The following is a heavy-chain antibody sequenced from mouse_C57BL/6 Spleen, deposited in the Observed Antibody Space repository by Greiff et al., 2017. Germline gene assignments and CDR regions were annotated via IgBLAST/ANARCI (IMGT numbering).Heavy chain of an antibody. D-gene: IGHD2-1*01. Sequence: EVQLVESGGGLVQPGGSLKLSCAASGFTFSDYYMYWVRQTPEKRLEWVAYISNGGGSTYYPDTVKGRFTISRDNAKNTLYLQMSRLKSEDTAMYYCARQDYYGNFWYFDVWGTGTTVTVSS. CDR2: ISNGGGST. V-gene: IGHV5-12*01. CDR1: GFTFSDYY. CDR3: ARQDYYGNFWYFDV. J-gene: IGHJ1*03.